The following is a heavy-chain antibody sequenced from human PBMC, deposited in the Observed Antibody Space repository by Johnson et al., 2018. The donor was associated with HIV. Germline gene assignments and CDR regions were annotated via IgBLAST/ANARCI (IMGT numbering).Heavy chain of an antibody. V-gene: IGHV3-9*01. CDR3: AKGGYDSEDAFDI. Sequence: VQLVESGGGLVQPGRSLRLSCAASGFTFDDYAMHWVRQAPGKGLEWVSGINWNGGSTGYADSVKGRFTISRDNAKNSLYLQMNSLRAEDTALYYCAKGGYDSEDAFDIWGQGTMVTVSS. D-gene: IGHD3-22*01. J-gene: IGHJ3*02. CDR1: GFTFDDYA. CDR2: INWNGGST.